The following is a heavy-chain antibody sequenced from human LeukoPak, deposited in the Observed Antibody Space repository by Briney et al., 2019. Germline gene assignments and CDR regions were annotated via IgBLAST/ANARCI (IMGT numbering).Heavy chain of an antibody. CDR2: IYYSGCT. D-gene: IGHD5-18*01. J-gene: IGHJ4*02. Sequence: SETLSLTCTVSGGSISSSSYSWGRIRQPPGKGLERTGRIYYSGCTYYNPSLKRRVTISVEPSKNQSSRKLSSVAAADTAVFYCRGRLVETAMIFDYWGEGSLVSVSS. CDR3: RGRLVETAMIFDY. CDR1: GGSISSSSYS. V-gene: IGHV4-39*01.